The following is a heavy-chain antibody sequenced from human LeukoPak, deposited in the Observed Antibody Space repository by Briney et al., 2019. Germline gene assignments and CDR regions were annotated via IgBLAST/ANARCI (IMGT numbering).Heavy chain of an antibody. V-gene: IGHV1-46*01. CDR3: VREEDGGTFDY. CDR2: IFPSGRGP. CDR1: GYTFTGFH. Sequence: GSSVKVSCKASGYTFTGFHIHWVRQAPGQGLEWMGIIFPSGRGPDSAQRFQGRVTMTRETSTSTVYMELSSLTSEDTAVYYCVREEDGGTFDYWGQGTLVTVSS. D-gene: IGHD3-16*01. J-gene: IGHJ4*02.